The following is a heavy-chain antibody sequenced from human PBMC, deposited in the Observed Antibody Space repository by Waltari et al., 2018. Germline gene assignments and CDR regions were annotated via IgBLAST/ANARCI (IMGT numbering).Heavy chain of an antibody. CDR2: VNPNGGGT. CDR1: RDAVTEHY. CDR3: AREYCGGDCRLFDF. D-gene: IGHD2-21*02. V-gene: IGHV1-2*02. Sequence: LVQSGAEVMKPGASVRVSCKASRDAVTEHYIHWVRQAPGQGLEWMGWVNPNGGGTNYAQGLAGRISVTWDASITTAYMEFSRLTSGDTAVYFCAREYCGGDCRLFDFWGRGTLVTVAS. J-gene: IGHJ4*02.